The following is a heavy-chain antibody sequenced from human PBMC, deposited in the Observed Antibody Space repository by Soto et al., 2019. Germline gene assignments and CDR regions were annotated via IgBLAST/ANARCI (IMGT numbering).Heavy chain of an antibody. CDR2: IYWDDDK. J-gene: IGHJ4*02. D-gene: IGHD5-12*01. CDR1: GFSLSTSGVG. CDR3: AHKGAGYRGFKY. Sequence: QITLKESGPTLVKPTQTLTLACTFSGFSLSTSGVGVGWIRQPPGKALEWLALIYWDDDKRYSPSLKSRLTITKDTSKNQVVLTMTNMYPVDTATYSCAHKGAGYRGFKYWGQGTLVTVSS. V-gene: IGHV2-5*02.